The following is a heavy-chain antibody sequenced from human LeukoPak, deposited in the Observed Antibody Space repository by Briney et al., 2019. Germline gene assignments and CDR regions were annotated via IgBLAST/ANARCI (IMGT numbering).Heavy chain of an antibody. V-gene: IGHV3-66*01. CDR2: MYTGGGR. Sequence: GGSLRLSCAASGFSVSNYYMSWVRQPPGKGLGWVSVMYTGGGRYYGDSVKGRFTISRDNSRNTVFLQMNSLRVEDTALYYCTRGQSYCGADCYSDWGQGTLVTVSS. CDR3: TRGQSYCGADCYSD. CDR1: GFSVSNYY. D-gene: IGHD2-21*02. J-gene: IGHJ4*02.